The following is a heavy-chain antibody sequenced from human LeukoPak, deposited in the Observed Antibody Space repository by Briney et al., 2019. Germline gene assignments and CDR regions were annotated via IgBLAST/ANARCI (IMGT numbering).Heavy chain of an antibody. Sequence: ASVKVSCKASGYTFTDYHMHWVRQAPGQGLEWMGWISPNSGGTGFAQKFQGRVTMTRDTSISKAYLELSRLRSDDTAVYYCVRSGYNWGFDYWGQGTLVTVSS. J-gene: IGHJ4*02. V-gene: IGHV1-2*02. CDR2: ISPNSGGT. CDR3: VRSGYNWGFDY. D-gene: IGHD1-1*01. CDR1: GYTFTDYH.